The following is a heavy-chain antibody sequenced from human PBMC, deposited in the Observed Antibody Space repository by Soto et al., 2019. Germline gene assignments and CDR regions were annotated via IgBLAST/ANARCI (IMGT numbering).Heavy chain of an antibody. CDR3: ARLIPNSSSWYNWFDP. J-gene: IGHJ5*02. CDR2: IYYSGST. V-gene: IGHV4-39*01. D-gene: IGHD6-13*01. CDR1: GGSISSSSYY. Sequence: SETLSLTCTVSGGSISSSSYYWGWIRQPPGKGLEWIGSIYYSGSTYYNPSLKSRVTISVDTSKNQFSLKLSSVTAADTAVYYCARLIPNSSSWYNWFDPWGQGTLVTVSS.